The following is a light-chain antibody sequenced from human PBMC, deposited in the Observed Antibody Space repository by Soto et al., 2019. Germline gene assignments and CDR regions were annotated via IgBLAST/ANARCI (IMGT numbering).Light chain of an antibody. V-gene: IGKV3-11*01. Sequence: EIVLTQSPATLSLSPGERATLSCRASQSVSSYLAWYQQKPGQAPRLLIYDASNRATGIPARFSGSGSGTDFTLTISSLEPEDFGVYYCQELRTCPEPFGYGPKLAIK. CDR2: DAS. J-gene: IGKJ1*01. CDR3: QELRTCPEP. CDR1: QSVSSY.